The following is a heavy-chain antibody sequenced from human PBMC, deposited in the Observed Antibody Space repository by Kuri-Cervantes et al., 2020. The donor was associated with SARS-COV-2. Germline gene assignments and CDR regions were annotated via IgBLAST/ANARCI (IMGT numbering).Heavy chain of an antibody. CDR3: ARHYDFWSGYGAWFDP. J-gene: IGHJ5*02. Sequence: SETLSLTCSVSGGSISSRSHYWGWIRQPPGKGLEWIGSIYYFGSTYYNASPKSRLTISVDTSKNQFSLKLSSVTAADTAVYYCARHYDFWSGYGAWFDPWGQGTLVTVSS. CDR2: IYYFGST. D-gene: IGHD3-3*01. CDR1: GGSISSRSHY. V-gene: IGHV4-39*01.